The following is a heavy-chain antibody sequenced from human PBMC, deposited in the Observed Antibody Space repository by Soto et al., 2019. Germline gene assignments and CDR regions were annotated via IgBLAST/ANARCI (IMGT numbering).Heavy chain of an antibody. CDR3: AKSIIRFLEWSSPFDP. Sequence: QVQLVQSGAEVKKPGASVKVSCKASGYTFTGYYLHWVRQAPGQRLEWMGWINPNSGATNYAENLQGRVTLTRDTSISTAYMELTRLTSEDTAVYYCAKSIIRFLEWSSPFDPWGQGTRVTVSS. J-gene: IGHJ5*02. CDR2: INPNSGAT. V-gene: IGHV1-2*02. CDR1: GYTFTGYY. D-gene: IGHD3-3*01.